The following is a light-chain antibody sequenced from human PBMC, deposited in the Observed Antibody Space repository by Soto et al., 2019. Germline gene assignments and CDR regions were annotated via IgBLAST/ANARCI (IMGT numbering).Light chain of an antibody. CDR3: QPYNNRPRIP. CDR2: GAS. CDR1: QSVSNN. Sequence: IVMAQSPATLSVSPGDSAPLSCRASQSVSNNLAWYQQKPGQAPRLLIYGASTRATGIPARFSGSGSGTEFTLTISSLKSVVFAVYYSQPYNNRPRIPVGQGTCLE. J-gene: IGKJ5*01. V-gene: IGKV3-15*01.